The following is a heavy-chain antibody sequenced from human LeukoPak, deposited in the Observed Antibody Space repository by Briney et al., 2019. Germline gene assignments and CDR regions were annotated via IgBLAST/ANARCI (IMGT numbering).Heavy chain of an antibody. D-gene: IGHD3-22*01. CDR1: GFTFSDYY. CDR2: ISSSGSTI. CDR3: ARDSVQDYYDSSGYLPFDY. V-gene: IGHV3-11*04. Sequence: PGGSLRLSCAASGFTFSDYYMSWIRQAPGKGLEWVSYISSSGSTIYYADSVKGRFTISRDNAKNSLYLQMNSLRAEDTAVYYCARDSVQDYYDSSGYLPFDYWGQGTLVTVSS. J-gene: IGHJ4*02.